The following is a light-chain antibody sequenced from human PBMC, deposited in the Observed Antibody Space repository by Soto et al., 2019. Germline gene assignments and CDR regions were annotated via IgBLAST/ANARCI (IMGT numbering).Light chain of an antibody. Sequence: DIQMTRSLSTLFASVGDRVTITCRASQSISNWLAWYQQKPGKAPRLLIYDVFRFERGVPSRFSGSGSGTEFTLTISSLQPDDFATYYCQQYSSYSSRFGQGTKVDIK. V-gene: IGKV1-5*01. CDR1: QSISNW. CDR2: DVF. J-gene: IGKJ1*01. CDR3: QQYSSYSSR.